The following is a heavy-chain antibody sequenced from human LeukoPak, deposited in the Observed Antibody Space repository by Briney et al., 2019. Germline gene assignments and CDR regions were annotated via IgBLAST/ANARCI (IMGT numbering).Heavy chain of an antibody. J-gene: IGHJ4*02. CDR2: INHSGST. CDR3: ARSDADYGSGSYLGFDY. CDR1: GGSFSGYY. V-gene: IGHV4-34*01. Sequence: PSETLSLTCAVYGGSFSGYYWTWIRQPPGKGLEWIGEINHSGSTNYNPSLKSRVTISVDTSKNQFSLKLSSVTAADTAVYYCARSDADYGSGSYLGFDYWGQGTLVTVSS. D-gene: IGHD3-10*01.